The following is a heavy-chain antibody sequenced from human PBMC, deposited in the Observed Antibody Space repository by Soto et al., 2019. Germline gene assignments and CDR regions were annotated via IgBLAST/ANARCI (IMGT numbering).Heavy chain of an antibody. J-gene: IGHJ6*02. CDR2: MNTNSDDT. CDR3: AREWSAAGHFYGMDV. D-gene: IGHD6-13*01. Sequence: ASVKVSCKTSGYTFTSYDINWVRQAPGQGLEWVGWMNTNSDDTRSAQKFRGRLTLTRDKSMRAVYMKLSNLRPDDSAVYYCAREWSAAGHFYGMDVWGQGTTVTVYS. V-gene: IGHV1-8*01. CDR1: GYTFTSYD.